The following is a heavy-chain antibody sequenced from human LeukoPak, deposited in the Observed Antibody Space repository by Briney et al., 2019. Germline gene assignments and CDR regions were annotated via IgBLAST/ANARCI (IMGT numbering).Heavy chain of an antibody. Sequence: ASVKVSCKASGGTFSSYAISWVRQAPGQGLEWMGRIIPILGIANYAQKFQGRVTITAHKSTSTAYMELSSLRSEDTAVYYCARQWRYYDSSGYSRIPDYWGQGTLVTVSS. CDR3: ARQWRYYDSSGYSRIPDY. V-gene: IGHV1-69*04. J-gene: IGHJ4*02. CDR2: IIPILGIA. CDR1: GGTFSSYA. D-gene: IGHD3-22*01.